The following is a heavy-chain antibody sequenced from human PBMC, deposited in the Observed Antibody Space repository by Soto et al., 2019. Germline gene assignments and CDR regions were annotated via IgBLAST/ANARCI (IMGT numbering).Heavy chain of an antibody. CDR1: GFTVSDYY. CDR2: ISSSGNSI. D-gene: IGHD6-13*01. Sequence: XGFLRLSCAASGFTVSDYYMTWIRQAPGKGLEWVSYISSSGNSIYYADSVRGRFTVSRDNAKNSLFLQMNSLRAEDTAVYYCPRRAAAGRSFDYWGLGTLVTVSS. CDR3: PRRAAAGRSFDY. J-gene: IGHJ4*02. V-gene: IGHV3-11*01.